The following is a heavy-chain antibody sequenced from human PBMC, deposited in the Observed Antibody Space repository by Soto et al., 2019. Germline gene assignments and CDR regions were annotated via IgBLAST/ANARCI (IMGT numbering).Heavy chain of an antibody. CDR1: GGSISSYY. D-gene: IGHD4-17*01. CDR3: ARRYGGAFDI. V-gene: IGHV4-59*08. Sequence: QVQLQESGPGLVKPSETLSLTCTVSGGSISSYYWNWIRQPLGKGLEWIGYIYYSGSSNYNPSLKSRVTISVDTSKNQFSLKLSSVTAADTAVHYCARRYGGAFDIWGQGTMVTVSS. J-gene: IGHJ3*02. CDR2: IYYSGSS.